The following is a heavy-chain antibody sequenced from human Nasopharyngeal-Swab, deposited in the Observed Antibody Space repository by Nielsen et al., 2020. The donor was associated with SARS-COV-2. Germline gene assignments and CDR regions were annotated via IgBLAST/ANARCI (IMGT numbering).Heavy chain of an antibody. CDR2: MYPRDSDT. D-gene: IGHD1-7*01. CDR3: ATAYNGNYYWDY. Sequence: GVSLRLSCKGSGYSFFSYWIGRVRQMPGKGLEWMGIMYPRDSDTRYSTSFQGQVTIPADKSISTAYLQWSSLKASDTAMYYCATAYNGNYYWDYWGQGTLVTVSS. V-gene: IGHV5-51*01. CDR1: GYSFFSYW. J-gene: IGHJ4*02.